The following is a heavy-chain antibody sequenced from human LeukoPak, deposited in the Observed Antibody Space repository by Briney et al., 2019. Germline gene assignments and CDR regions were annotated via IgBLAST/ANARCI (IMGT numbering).Heavy chain of an antibody. D-gene: IGHD2-15*01. CDR1: GGSISSYY. Sequence: NPSETLSLTCTVSGGSISSYYWSWIRQPPGKGLEWIGYIYYSGSTNYNPSLKSRVTISVDTSKNQFSLKLSSVTAADTAVYYCARHVVLRTPRGAFDIWGQGTMVTVSS. V-gene: IGHV4-59*08. CDR2: IYYSGST. CDR3: ARHVVLRTPRGAFDI. J-gene: IGHJ3*02.